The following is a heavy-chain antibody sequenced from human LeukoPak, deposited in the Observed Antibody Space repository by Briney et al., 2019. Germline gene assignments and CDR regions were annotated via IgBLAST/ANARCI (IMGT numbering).Heavy chain of an antibody. D-gene: IGHD2-15*01. J-gene: IGHJ5*02. V-gene: IGHV3-30*18. CDR1: GFTFSSYG. CDR2: TSYDGSNK. Sequence: GGSLRLSCAASGFTFSSYGMHWVRQAPGKGLEWVAVTSYDGSNKYYADSVKGRFTISRDNSKNTLYLQMNSLRAEDTAVYYCAKNTGWTFDPWGQGTLVTVSS. CDR3: AKNTGWTFDP.